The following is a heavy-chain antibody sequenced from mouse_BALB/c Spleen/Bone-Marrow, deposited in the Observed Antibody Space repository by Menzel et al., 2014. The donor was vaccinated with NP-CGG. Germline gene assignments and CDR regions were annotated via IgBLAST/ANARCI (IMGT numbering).Heavy chain of an antibody. Sequence: QVQLKDSGAELVRPGSSVKISCKASGYAFSSYWMNWVKQRPGQGLEWIGQIYPGDGDTNYNGKFKGKATLTADKSSSTAYMQLSSLTSEDSAVYFCASAAAWFAYWGQGTLVTVSA. CDR3: ASAAAWFAY. J-gene: IGHJ3*01. V-gene: IGHV1-80*01. CDR2: IYPGDGDT. CDR1: GYAFSSYW.